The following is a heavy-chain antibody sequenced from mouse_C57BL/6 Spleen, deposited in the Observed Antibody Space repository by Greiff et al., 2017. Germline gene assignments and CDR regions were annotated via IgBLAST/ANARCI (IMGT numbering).Heavy chain of an antibody. CDR2: ISSGSSTI. J-gene: IGHJ4*01. D-gene: IGHD1-1*01. CDR3: ARPFLITTVVAEAMDY. Sequence: EVKLVESGGGLVKPGGSLKLSCAASGFTFSDYGMHWVRQAPEKGLEWVAYISSGSSTIYYADTVKGRFTISRDNAKNTLFLQMTSLRSEDTAMFSCARPFLITTVVAEAMDYWGQGTSVTVSS. V-gene: IGHV5-17*01. CDR1: GFTFSDYG.